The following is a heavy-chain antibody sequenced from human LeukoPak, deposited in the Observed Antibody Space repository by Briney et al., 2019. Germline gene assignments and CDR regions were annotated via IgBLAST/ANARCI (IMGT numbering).Heavy chain of an antibody. Sequence: TPSETLSLTCAVSGGSISSNWWSWVRQPPGKGLEWIGEIYHSGSTNYNPSLKSRVTIPVDKSKNQFSLKLSSVTAADTAVYYCARMGAGTAAAGYYFDYWGQGTLVTVSS. J-gene: IGHJ4*02. CDR2: IYHSGST. CDR1: GGSISSNW. CDR3: ARMGAGTAAAGYYFDY. V-gene: IGHV4-4*02. D-gene: IGHD6-13*01.